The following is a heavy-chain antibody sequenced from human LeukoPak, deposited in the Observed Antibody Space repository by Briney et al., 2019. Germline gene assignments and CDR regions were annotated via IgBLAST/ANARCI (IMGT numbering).Heavy chain of an antibody. V-gene: IGHV4-4*07. J-gene: IGHJ4*02. CDR2: VYITETT. Sequence: SETLSLTCTVSGGSISSHYWSWIRQVAGKGLEWVGRVYITETTNYNPSLKGRVTMPLDTSKNQFSLRLTSVTAADTAIYFCARYGAVPSAHFEYWGQGILVTVSS. CDR1: GGSISSHY. D-gene: IGHD4-17*01. CDR3: ARYGAVPSAHFEY.